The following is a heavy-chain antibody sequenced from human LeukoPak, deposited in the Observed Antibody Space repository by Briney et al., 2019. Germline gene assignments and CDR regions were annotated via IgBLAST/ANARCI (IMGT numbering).Heavy chain of an antibody. CDR3: ARSQQLIRSFDS. D-gene: IGHD6-13*01. CDR2: IYNYGGT. Sequence: SETLSLTCTVSGGSISSSSYYWGWIRQPPGKGLEWIGYIYNYGGTNYNPSLKSRVTMSLDTSKNQVSLKLNSVAPPAPAPYPRARSQQLIRSFDSWGQGTLVTVSS. CDR1: GGSISSSSYY. V-gene: IGHV4-61*05. J-gene: IGHJ4*02.